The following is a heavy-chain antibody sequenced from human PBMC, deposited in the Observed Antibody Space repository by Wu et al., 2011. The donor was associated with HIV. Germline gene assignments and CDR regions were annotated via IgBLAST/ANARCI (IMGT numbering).Heavy chain of an antibody. D-gene: IGHD1-14*01. Sequence: QVQLVQSGAEVKKPGASVKVSCKVSGFTFIGYHMHWVRQAPGQGLEWMGWINPNSGGTNFAQKFQGRVTMTRDTSISTAYMELSRLRSDDTAVFYCARGAFRRVGLADGFDPWGQGTLVTVSS. V-gene: IGHV1-2*02. CDR2: INPNSGGT. CDR3: ARGAFRRVGLADGFDP. J-gene: IGHJ5*02. CDR1: GFTFIGYH.